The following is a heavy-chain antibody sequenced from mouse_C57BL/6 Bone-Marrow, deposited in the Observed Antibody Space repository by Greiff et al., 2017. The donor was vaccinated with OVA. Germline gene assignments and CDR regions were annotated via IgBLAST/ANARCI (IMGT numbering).Heavy chain of an antibody. CDR1: GYTFTSYG. D-gene: IGHD1-1*01. CDR3: ARSYYGSPWFAY. V-gene: IGHV1-81*01. CDR2: IYPRSGNT. Sequence: VQLQQSGAELARPGASVKLSCKASGYTFTSYGISWVKQRTGQGLEWIGEIYPRSGNTYYNEKFKGKATLTADKSSSTAYMELRSLTSEDSAVSFCARSYYGSPWFAYWGQGTLVTVSA. J-gene: IGHJ3*01.